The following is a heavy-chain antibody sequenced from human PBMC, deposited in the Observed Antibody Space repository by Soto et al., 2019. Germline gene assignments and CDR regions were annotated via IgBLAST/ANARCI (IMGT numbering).Heavy chain of an antibody. J-gene: IGHJ6*02. CDR3: AASTVTHYWYYGMDV. Sequence: GGSLRLSCAASGFTFSSYSMNWVRQAPGKGLEWVSSISSSSSYIYYADSVKGRFTISRDNAKNSLYLQMNSLRAEDTAVYYCAASTVTHYWYYGMDVWGQGTTVTVSS. V-gene: IGHV3-21*01. CDR2: ISSSSSYI. D-gene: IGHD4-4*01. CDR1: GFTFSSYS.